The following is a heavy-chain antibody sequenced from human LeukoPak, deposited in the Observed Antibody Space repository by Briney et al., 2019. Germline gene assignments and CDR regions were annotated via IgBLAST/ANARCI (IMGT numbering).Heavy chain of an antibody. Sequence: SETVSLTCTVSGGSISSYYWSWIRQPAGKGLEWIGRIYTSGSTNYNPSLKSRLTISVDKSKNQFSLKLSSVTAADTAVYYCAREGDYDFWSGPWDWFDPWGQGTLVTVSS. CDR2: IYTSGST. D-gene: IGHD3-3*01. CDR3: AREGDYDFWSGPWDWFDP. V-gene: IGHV4-4*07. CDR1: GGSISSYY. J-gene: IGHJ5*02.